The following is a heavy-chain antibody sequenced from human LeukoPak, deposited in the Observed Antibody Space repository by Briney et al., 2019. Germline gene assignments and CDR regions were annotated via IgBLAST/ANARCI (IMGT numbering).Heavy chain of an antibody. Sequence: PSETLSLTCSVSGFSVDSGYFWGWIRQSPGKGLEYIGSTSHSGSSFYNPSLKSRVTISVDTSKNQFSLKLSSVTAADTAMYYCARVLAAAGNNWFGPWGQGTLVTVSS. V-gene: IGHV4-38-2*02. CDR3: ARVLAAAGNNWFGP. CDR1: GFSVDSGYF. D-gene: IGHD6-13*01. CDR2: TSHSGSS. J-gene: IGHJ5*02.